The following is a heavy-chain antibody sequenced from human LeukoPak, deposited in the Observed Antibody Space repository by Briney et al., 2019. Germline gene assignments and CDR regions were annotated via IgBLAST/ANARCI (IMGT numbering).Heavy chain of an antibody. CDR1: GFTFTSSA. V-gene: IGHV1-58*01. CDR3: ARDEYDSSYFDY. D-gene: IGHD3-22*01. CDR2: IVVGSGNT. Sequence: SVKVSCKASGFTFTSSAVQWVRQARGQRLEWIGWIVVGSGNTSYAQKFQGRVTMTRDTSTSTVYMELSSLRSEDTAVYYCARDEYDSSYFDYWGQGTLVTVFS. J-gene: IGHJ4*02.